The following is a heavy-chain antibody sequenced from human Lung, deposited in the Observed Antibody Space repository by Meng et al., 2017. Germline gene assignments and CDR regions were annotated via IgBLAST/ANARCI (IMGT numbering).Heavy chain of an antibody. Sequence: QVQLVQSGAEVKKPGASVKVSCKASGYTFTGYYIHWVRQAPGQGLEWVGRINPKSGGTNYAQKFQGRVTMTRDTSISTAYIELSGLRSDDTAVYYCARGGSYSSDYWGQGTLVTVSS. J-gene: IGHJ4*02. V-gene: IGHV1-2*06. CDR2: INPKSGGT. D-gene: IGHD3-16*01. CDR1: GYTFTGYY. CDR3: ARGGSYSSDY.